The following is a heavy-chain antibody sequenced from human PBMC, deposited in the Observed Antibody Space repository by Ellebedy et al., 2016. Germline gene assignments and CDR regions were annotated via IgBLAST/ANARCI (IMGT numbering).Heavy chain of an antibody. CDR1: GFTFSSYG. CDR3: AKDRAGNWNDPGGFDY. CDR2: ISYDGSNK. J-gene: IGHJ4*02. V-gene: IGHV3-30*18. D-gene: IGHD1-20*01. Sequence: GGSLRLSCAASGFTFSSYGMHWVRQAPGKGLEWVAVISYDGSNKYYADSVKGRFTISRDNSKNTLYLQMNSLRAEDTAVYYCAKDRAGNWNDPGGFDYWGQGTLVTVSS.